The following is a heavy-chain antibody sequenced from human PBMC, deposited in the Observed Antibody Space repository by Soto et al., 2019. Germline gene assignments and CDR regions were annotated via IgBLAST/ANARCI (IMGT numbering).Heavy chain of an antibody. CDR3: AKDRVLRYFDWSRDYGMDV. V-gene: IGHV3-30*18. J-gene: IGHJ6*02. CDR1: GFTFSSYG. Sequence: GGSLRLSCAASGFTFSSYGMHWVRQAPGKGLEWVAVISYDGSNKYYADSVKGRFTISRDNSKNTLYLQMNSLRAEDTAVYYCAKDRVLRYFDWSRDYGMDVWGQGTTVTVSS. CDR2: ISYDGSNK. D-gene: IGHD3-9*01.